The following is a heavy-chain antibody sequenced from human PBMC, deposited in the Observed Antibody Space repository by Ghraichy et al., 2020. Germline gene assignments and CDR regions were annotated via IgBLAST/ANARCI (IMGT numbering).Heavy chain of an antibody. J-gene: IGHJ4*02. D-gene: IGHD4-17*01. CDR1: GGSISSSSYY. Sequence: SETLSLTCTVSGGSISSSSYYWGWIRQPPGKGLEWIGSIYYSGSTYYNPSLKSRVTISVDTSKNQFSLKLSSVTAADTAVYYCAGHDDYGDSGLFDYWGQGTLVTVSS. CDR3: AGHDDYGDSGLFDY. V-gene: IGHV4-39*01. CDR2: IYYSGST.